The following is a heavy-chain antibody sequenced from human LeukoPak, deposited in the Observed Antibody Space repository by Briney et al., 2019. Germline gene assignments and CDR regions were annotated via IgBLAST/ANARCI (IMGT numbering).Heavy chain of an antibody. Sequence: SETLSLTCAVYGGSFSGYYWSWIRQPPGKGLEWIGEINYSGSTNYNPSLKSRVTISVDTSKNQFSLKLSSVTAADTAVYYCARGRRYCSSTSCYRGGLDYWGQGTLVTVSS. V-gene: IGHV4-34*01. CDR3: ARGRRYCSSTSCYRGGLDY. CDR2: INYSGST. CDR1: GGSFSGYY. J-gene: IGHJ4*02. D-gene: IGHD2-2*01.